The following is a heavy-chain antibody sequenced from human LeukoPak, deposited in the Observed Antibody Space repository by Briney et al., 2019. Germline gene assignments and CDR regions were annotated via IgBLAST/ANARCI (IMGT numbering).Heavy chain of an antibody. Sequence: GGSLRLSCAASGFTFSSYWMSWVRQAPGKGLEWVANIKQDGSEKYYVDSVKGRFTISRDNSQNTLYLQMNSLRPEDTAVYYCAKGGASVTRYVDYWGQGTLVTVSS. CDR3: AKGGASVTRYVDY. CDR2: IKQDGSEK. V-gene: IGHV3-7*01. D-gene: IGHD4-17*01. J-gene: IGHJ4*02. CDR1: GFTFSSYW.